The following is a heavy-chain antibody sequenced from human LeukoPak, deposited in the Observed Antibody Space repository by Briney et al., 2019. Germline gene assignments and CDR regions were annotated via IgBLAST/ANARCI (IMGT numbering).Heavy chain of an antibody. CDR3: ARRGYYDSSGSDLVGAFDI. V-gene: IGHV1-2*02. J-gene: IGHJ3*02. Sequence: ASVKVSCKASGYTFTGYYMHWVRQAPGQGLEWMGWINPNSGGTNYAQKFQGRVTMTRDTSISTAYMELSRLRSDDTAVYYCARRGYYDSSGSDLVGAFDIWGQGTMVTVSS. CDR2: INPNSGGT. CDR1: GYTFTGYY. D-gene: IGHD3-22*01.